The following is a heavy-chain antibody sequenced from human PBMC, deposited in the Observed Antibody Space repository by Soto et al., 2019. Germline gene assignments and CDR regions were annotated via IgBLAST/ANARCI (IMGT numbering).Heavy chain of an antibody. Sequence: PGGSLRLSCAASGFTFSSYDMQWVRQATGKGLEWVSAIGTAGDTYYPGSVKGRFTISRENAKNSLYLQMDSLRDGDTAVYYCARASRGCYHYYYGMDVWGQGTTVPVSS. CDR2: IGTAGDT. D-gene: IGHD3-16*02. CDR3: ARASRGCYHYYYGMDV. CDR1: GFTFSSYD. J-gene: IGHJ6*02. V-gene: IGHV3-13*04.